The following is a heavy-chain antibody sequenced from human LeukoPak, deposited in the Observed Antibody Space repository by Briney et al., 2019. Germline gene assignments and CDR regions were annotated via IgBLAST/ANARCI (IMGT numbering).Heavy chain of an antibody. CDR3: ARASLWFGELSVTYFDY. CDR2: INHSGST. D-gene: IGHD3-10*01. Sequence: SETLSLTCAVYGGSFSGYYWSWIRQPPGKGLEWIGEINHSGSTNYNPSLKSRVTISVDTSKNQFSLKLSSVTAADTAVYYCARASLWFGELSVTYFDYWGQGTLVTVSS. CDR1: GGSFSGYY. J-gene: IGHJ4*02. V-gene: IGHV4-34*01.